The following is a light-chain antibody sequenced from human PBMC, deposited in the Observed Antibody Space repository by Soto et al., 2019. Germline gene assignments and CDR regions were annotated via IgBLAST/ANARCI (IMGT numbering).Light chain of an antibody. CDR1: QRVTTY. J-gene: IGKJ4*01. CDR2: NAS. CDR3: QQRSNWVT. Sequence: VLTQSPATLSLSPGERATLSCRASQRVTTYLAWYQQKPGQAPRLLMYNASTRATGIPARFSSSGSGTDFTLTISSLEPDDFAVYYCQQRSNWVTFGGGTKVEIK. V-gene: IGKV3-11*01.